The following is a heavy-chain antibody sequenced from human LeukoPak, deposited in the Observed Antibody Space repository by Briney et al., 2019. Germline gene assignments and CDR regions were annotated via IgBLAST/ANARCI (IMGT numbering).Heavy chain of an antibody. CDR2: ISSGSSAI. J-gene: IGHJ4*02. D-gene: IGHD4-17*01. CDR3: ARGHTAVTRHFDF. Sequence: GGSLRLSCAASGFSFSNYAMGWVRQAPGKGLEWVSIISSGSSAIFSADALKGRFTISRDDAKNLLYLDMNSLRAEDTAVYYCARGHTAVTRHFDFWGQGTLVTVSS. CDR1: GFSFSNYA. V-gene: IGHV3-21*01.